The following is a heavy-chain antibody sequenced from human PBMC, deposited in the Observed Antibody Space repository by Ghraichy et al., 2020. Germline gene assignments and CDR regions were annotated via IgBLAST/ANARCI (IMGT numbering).Heavy chain of an antibody. D-gene: IGHD3-16*01. V-gene: IGHV3-23*01. CDR2: ISGSGGST. CDR3: AKDDPIMSRDY. Sequence: GESLNISCAASGFTFSSYAMSWVRQAPGKGLEWVSAISGSGGSTYYADSVKGRFTISRDNSKNTLYLQMNSLRAEDTAVYYCAKDDPIMSRDYWGQGTLVTVSS. J-gene: IGHJ4*02. CDR1: GFTFSSYA.